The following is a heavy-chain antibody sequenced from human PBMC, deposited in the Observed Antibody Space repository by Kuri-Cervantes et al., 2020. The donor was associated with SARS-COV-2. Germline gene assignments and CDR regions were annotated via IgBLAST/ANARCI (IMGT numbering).Heavy chain of an antibody. V-gene: IGHV1-18*01. Sequence: ASVKVSCKASGYTFTSYGISWVRQAPEQGLEWMGWISAYNGNTNYAQKLQGRVTMTRDTSISTVYMELSSLRSEDTAVYYCARGGRGDGYNYAFDLWGQGTMVTVSS. J-gene: IGHJ3*01. CDR1: GYTFTSYG. CDR2: ISAYNGNT. D-gene: IGHD5-24*01. CDR3: ARGGRGDGYNYAFDL.